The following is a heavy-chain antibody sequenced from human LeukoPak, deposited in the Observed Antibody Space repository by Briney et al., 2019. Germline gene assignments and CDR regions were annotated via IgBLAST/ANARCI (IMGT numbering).Heavy chain of an antibody. CDR2: IYHSGST. J-gene: IGHJ4*02. V-gene: IGHV4-30-2*01. CDR3: ATGNTIMVRGVMFH. D-gene: IGHD3-10*01. CDR1: GGSISSGGYS. Sequence: KSSQTLSLTCAVSGGSISSGGYSWSWIRQPPGKGLEWIGYIYHSGSTYYNPSLKSRVTISVDRSKNQFSLKLSSVTAADTAVYYCATGNTIMVRGVMFHWGQGTLVTVSS.